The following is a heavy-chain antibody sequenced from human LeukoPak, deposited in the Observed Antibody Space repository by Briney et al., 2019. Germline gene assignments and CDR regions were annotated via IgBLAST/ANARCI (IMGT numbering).Heavy chain of an antibody. CDR3: ARGVGGIVAGVFEY. J-gene: IGHJ4*02. Sequence: ASVKVSCKSSGYTFTSYGISWVRQAPGQGLELMGWISAYNSNTNYAQKLQGRVTMTTDTSTITAYMELRSLRSDDTAVYYCARGVGGIVAGVFEYWGQGTLVRVS. CDR2: ISAYNSNT. D-gene: IGHD2-15*01. V-gene: IGHV1-18*01. CDR1: GYTFTSYG.